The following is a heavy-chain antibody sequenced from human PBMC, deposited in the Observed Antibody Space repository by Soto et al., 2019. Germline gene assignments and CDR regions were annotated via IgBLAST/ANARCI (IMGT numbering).Heavy chain of an antibody. V-gene: IGHV1-3*01. Sequence: QVQLVQSGAEVKKPGASVKVSCKASGYTFISYAIHWVRQSPGQRLEWMGWINAGTGGTRYSQSFQGRVAITSDTSATTAHMELSSLTSEDTAVYYCARGTVTTGALFDYWGQGTLVTVSS. CDR2: INAGTGGT. CDR3: ARGTVTTGALFDY. CDR1: GYTFISYA. D-gene: IGHD4-17*01. J-gene: IGHJ4*02.